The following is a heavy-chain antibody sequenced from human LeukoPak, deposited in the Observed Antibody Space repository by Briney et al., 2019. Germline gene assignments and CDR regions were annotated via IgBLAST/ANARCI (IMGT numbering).Heavy chain of an antibody. D-gene: IGHD6-13*01. CDR2: IYYSGST. Sequence: PSETLSLTCTVSGGSISSYYWSWIRQPPGKGLEWIGYIYYSGSTNYNPSLKSRVTISVDTSKNQFSLKLSSVTAADTAAYYCARDRQQLFPLAFDIWGQGTMVTVSS. CDR3: ARDRQQLFPLAFDI. J-gene: IGHJ3*02. CDR1: GGSISSYY. V-gene: IGHV4-59*01.